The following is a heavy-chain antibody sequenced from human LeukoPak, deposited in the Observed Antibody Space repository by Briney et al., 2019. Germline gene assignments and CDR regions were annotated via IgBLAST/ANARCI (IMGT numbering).Heavy chain of an antibody. V-gene: IGHV3-74*01. D-gene: IGHD3-9*01. CDR3: TRDLMDYDVSTGLHHYYMDV. CDR2: INGDGRNI. Sequence: GGSLRLSCVASGFTFSSYWMHWVRQDPSKGLVWVSRINGDGRNINYADSVRGRFTISRDNAKNTLYLQMNTLRVEDTAVYYCTRDLMDYDVSTGLHHYYMDVWGQGTTVTVSS. CDR1: GFTFSSYW. J-gene: IGHJ6*02.